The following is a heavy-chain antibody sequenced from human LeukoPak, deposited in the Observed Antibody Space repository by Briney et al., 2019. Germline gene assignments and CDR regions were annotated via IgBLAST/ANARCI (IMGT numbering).Heavy chain of an antibody. D-gene: IGHD6-13*01. CDR2: INPNSGGT. CDR1: GYIFTGYY. J-gene: IGHJ4*02. Sequence: ASVKVSCKASGYIFTGYYMHWVRQAPGQGLEWMGWINPNSGGTNYAQKFQGRVTMTRDTSISTAYMELSRLRSDDTAVYYCGVQRDKVSWYRVDYWGQGTLVTVSS. V-gene: IGHV1-2*02. CDR3: GVQRDKVSWYRVDY.